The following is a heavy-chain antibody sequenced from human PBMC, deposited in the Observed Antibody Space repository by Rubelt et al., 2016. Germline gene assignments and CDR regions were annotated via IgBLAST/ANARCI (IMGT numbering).Heavy chain of an antibody. V-gene: IGHV4-4*02. CDR2: IYYSGSI. CDR3: ARDGGNQNWFDP. CDR1: GGSIISSNW. J-gene: IGHJ5*02. D-gene: IGHD1-14*01. Sequence: QLQLLESGPGLVRPSETLSLTCAVSGGSIISSNWWSWVRQPPGKGLEWIGEIYYSGSINYNPSLKSRVTITVDEAKNQFSLKLTSGTAADTAVYYCARDGGNQNWFDPWGQGTLVTVSS.